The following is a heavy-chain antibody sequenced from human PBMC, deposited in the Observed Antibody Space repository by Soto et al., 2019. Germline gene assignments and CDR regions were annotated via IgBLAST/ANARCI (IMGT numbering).Heavy chain of an antibody. V-gene: IGHV3-33*01. CDR1: GFTFSSYG. D-gene: IGHD3-10*01. J-gene: IGHJ6*02. CDR3: ARDPLPGAFYYYYGMDV. Sequence: GSLRLSCAASGFTFSSYGMHWVRQAPGKGLEWVAVIWYDGSNKYYADSVKGRFTISRDNSKNTLYLQMNSLRAEDTAVYYCARDPLPGAFYYYYGMDVWGQGTTVTVSS. CDR2: IWYDGSNK.